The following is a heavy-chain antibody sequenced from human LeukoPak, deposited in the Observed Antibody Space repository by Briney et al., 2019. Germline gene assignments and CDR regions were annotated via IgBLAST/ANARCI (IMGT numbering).Heavy chain of an antibody. D-gene: IGHD6-19*01. CDR2: ISGSGGST. CDR1: GFTFNTYS. V-gene: IGHV3-23*01. Sequence: PGGSLRLSCAASGFTFNTYSMNWVRQAPGKGLEWVSTISGSGGSTYYADSVKGRFTISRDNSKNTLYLQMSSLRAEDTAVYYCAKSPDVAGTGRFDYWGQGTLVTVSS. CDR3: AKSPDVAGTGRFDY. J-gene: IGHJ4*02.